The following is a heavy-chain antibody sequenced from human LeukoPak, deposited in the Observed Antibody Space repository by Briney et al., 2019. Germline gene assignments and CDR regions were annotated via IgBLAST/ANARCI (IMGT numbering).Heavy chain of an antibody. CDR1: GFTFGDYY. CDR3: ARDTCSGGSCYSDYYYMDV. Sequence: PGGFLRLSCAASGFTFGDYYMSWIRQAPGKGLEWVSYISSSGSTIYYADSVKGRFTISRDNAKNSLYLQMNSMRAEDTAVHYCARDTCSGGSCYSDYYYMDVWGKGTTVTVSS. V-gene: IGHV3-11*04. J-gene: IGHJ6*03. CDR2: ISSSGSTI. D-gene: IGHD2-15*01.